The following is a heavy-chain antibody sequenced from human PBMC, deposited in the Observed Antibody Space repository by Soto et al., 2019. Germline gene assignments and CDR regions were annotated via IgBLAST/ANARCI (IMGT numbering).Heavy chain of an antibody. V-gene: IGHV3-21*01. J-gene: IGHJ4*02. Sequence: AGGSLRLSCAASGFTFSSYSLSWVRQAPGKGLEWVSSISSGHGDIYYADSVKGRFIGSRDNAKNLLFLQMNNLRVEDTAVYYCALLTSCWYGDFDFWGQGTLVTVSS. CDR1: GFTFSSYS. CDR3: ALLTSCWYGDFDF. D-gene: IGHD6-19*01. CDR2: ISSGHGDI.